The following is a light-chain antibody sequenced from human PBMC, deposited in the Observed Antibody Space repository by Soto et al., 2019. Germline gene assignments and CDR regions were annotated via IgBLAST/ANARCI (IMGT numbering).Light chain of an antibody. CDR2: KAS. V-gene: IGKV1-5*03. J-gene: IGKJ5*01. Sequence: IQITQSPFTLSSSVGGRVTITCRASQSISSWLAWYQQKPGKAPNLLIYKASSLESGVPSRFSGSGSGTEFTLTISSLQPDDFATYYCQQYESYSVTFGQGTRLEIK. CDR1: QSISSW. CDR3: QQYESYSVT.